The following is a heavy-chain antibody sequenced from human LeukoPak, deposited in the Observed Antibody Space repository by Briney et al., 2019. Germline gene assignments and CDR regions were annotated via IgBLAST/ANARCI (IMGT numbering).Heavy chain of an antibody. CDR1: GYTFSNFG. CDR3: ARDGWFGDLDAFDI. V-gene: IGHV1-18*01. CDR2: ISTYNGNT. J-gene: IGHJ3*02. Sequence: ASVKVSCKTSGYTFSNFGINWVRQAPGQGLEWMGWISTYNGNTNHAQKLQGRVTMTTDTSTSTAYMELRSLRSDDTAVYYCARDGWFGDLDAFDIWGQGTMVIVSS. D-gene: IGHD3-10*01.